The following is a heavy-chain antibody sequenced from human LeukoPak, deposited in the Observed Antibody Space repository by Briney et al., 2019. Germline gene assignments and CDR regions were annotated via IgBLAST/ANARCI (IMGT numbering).Heavy chain of an antibody. CDR3: ARTLWKSSSSR. CDR1: GGSFSGYY. V-gene: IGHV4-34*01. D-gene: IGHD6-6*01. J-gene: IGHJ4*02. Sequence: SETLSLTCAVYGGSFSGYYWSWIRQPLGKGLEWIGEINHSGSTNYNPSLKSRVTISVDTSKNQFSLKLSSVTAADTAVYYCARTLWKSSSSRWGQGTLVTVSS. CDR2: INHSGST.